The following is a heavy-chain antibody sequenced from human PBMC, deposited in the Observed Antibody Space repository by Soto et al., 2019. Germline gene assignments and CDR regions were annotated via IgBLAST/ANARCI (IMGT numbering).Heavy chain of an antibody. D-gene: IGHD5-18*01. J-gene: IGHJ4*02. CDR3: AVLVDTGMRFDY. Sequence: EVQLLESGGGLVQPGGSLRLSCAASGFTFSSYAMSWVRQAPGKGLEWVSAISCSGGSTYYADSVKGRFTISRDNPKNTLYLQMNSLRAEDTAVYYCAVLVDTGMRFDYWGQGTLVTVSS. V-gene: IGHV3-23*01. CDR2: ISCSGGST. CDR1: GFTFSSYA.